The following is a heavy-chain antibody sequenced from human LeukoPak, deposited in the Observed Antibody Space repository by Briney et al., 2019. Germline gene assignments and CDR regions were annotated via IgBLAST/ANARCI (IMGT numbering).Heavy chain of an antibody. CDR1: GFTVSSNY. Sequence: GGSLRLSCAASGFTVSSNYMSWVRQAPGKGLEWVSAISGSGGSTYYADSVKGRFTISRDNSKNTLYLQMNSLRAEDTAVYYCAKDLWATIFGVVDPPDWFDPWGQGTLVTVSS. V-gene: IGHV3-23*01. CDR3: AKDLWATIFGVVDPPDWFDP. D-gene: IGHD3-3*01. CDR2: ISGSGGST. J-gene: IGHJ5*02.